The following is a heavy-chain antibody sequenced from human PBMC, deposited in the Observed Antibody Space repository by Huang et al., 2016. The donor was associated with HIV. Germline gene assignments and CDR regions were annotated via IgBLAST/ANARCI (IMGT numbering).Heavy chain of an antibody. CDR1: GFTFSDYY. V-gene: IGHV3-11*04. CDR2: MCSSGSTI. Sequence: QVKLVESGGGLVKPGGSLRFSCAASGFTFSDYYMRWIRQCRGKGWEGVSYMCSSGSTIYYADSVKGRFTISRDNAKNSLYLQMNSLRAEDTAVYYCARWHLVAGFDYWGQGTLVTVSS. D-gene: IGHD6-19*01. CDR3: ARWHLVAGFDY. J-gene: IGHJ4*02.